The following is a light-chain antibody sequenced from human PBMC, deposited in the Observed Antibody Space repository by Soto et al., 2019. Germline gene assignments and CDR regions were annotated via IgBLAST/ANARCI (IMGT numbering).Light chain of an antibody. J-gene: IGKJ1*01. CDR1: QYIGSA. CDR2: DAS. V-gene: IGKV3-15*01. CDR3: QQYGDRPRT. Sequence: EVVFTQYPAPLSVSPGDRSTLSFRASQYIGSAVAWYHQRSGQAPRLLIFDASIRVPTTPARFSGSVSGTEFTLTISSLESEDFAVYFCQQYGDRPRTFGQGTKVDIK.